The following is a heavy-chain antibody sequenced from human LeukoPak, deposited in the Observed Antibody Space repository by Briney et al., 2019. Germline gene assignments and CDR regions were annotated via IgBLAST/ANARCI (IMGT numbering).Heavy chain of an antibody. CDR2: LDSSGST. CDR3: SRSHDYGGLYFYYYMDV. J-gene: IGHJ6*03. V-gene: IGHV4-39*01. Sequence: PSETLSLTWTVSGGSISSRSDYWGWIRQTPGKGLEWIGNLDSSGSTYYNPSLKSRVTISVGTSKNQFSLNLRSVTAADTAIYFCSRSHDYGGLYFYYYMDVWGKGTTVTVSS. CDR1: GGSISSRSDY. D-gene: IGHD4-23*01.